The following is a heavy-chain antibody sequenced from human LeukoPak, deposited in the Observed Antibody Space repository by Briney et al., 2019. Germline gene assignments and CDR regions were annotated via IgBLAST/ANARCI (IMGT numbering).Heavy chain of an antibody. CDR1: GFTFSSYA. CDR2: ISYDGSNK. Sequence: GGSLRLSCAASGFTFSSYAMHWVRQAPGKGLEWVAVISYDGSNKYYADSVKGRFTISRDNSKNTLYLQMDSLRAEDTAVYYCASWEEPTAFDIWGQGTMVTVSS. J-gene: IGHJ3*02. D-gene: IGHD1-26*01. V-gene: IGHV3-30-3*01. CDR3: ASWEEPTAFDI.